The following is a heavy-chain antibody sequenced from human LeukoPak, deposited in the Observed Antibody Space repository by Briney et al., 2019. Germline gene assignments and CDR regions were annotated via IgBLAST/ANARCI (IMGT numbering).Heavy chain of an antibody. CDR3: ARDNSVEDTAWWFDP. V-gene: IGHV1-46*01. Sequence: ASVTVSCKASGYTFTSYGISWVRQAPGQGLEWMGIINPSGGSTSYAQKFQGRVTITRDMSTSTDYMELSSLRSEDTAVYYCARDNSVEDTAWWFDPWGQGTLVTVSS. CDR2: INPSGGST. D-gene: IGHD4-23*01. J-gene: IGHJ5*02. CDR1: GYTFTSYG.